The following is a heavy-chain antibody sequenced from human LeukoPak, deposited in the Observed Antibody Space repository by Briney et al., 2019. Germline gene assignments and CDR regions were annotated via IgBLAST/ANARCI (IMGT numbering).Heavy chain of an antibody. Sequence: PSETLSLTCSVSGGSISFSNSYWGWIRQPPGKGLEWIGSIYYSGSDYYSPSLKSRVTISVDTSKNQFSLMLSSVAAADTAVYYCARAFSRYWYFDLWGRGSLVTVSS. V-gene: IGHV4-39*07. J-gene: IGHJ2*01. D-gene: IGHD3-3*02. CDR2: IYYSGSD. CDR3: ARAFSRYWYFDL. CDR1: GGSISFSNSY.